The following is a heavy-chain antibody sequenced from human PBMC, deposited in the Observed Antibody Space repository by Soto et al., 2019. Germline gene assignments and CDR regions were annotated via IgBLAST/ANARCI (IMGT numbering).Heavy chain of an antibody. CDR1: GYTFTSYD. CDR2: MNPNSGNT. D-gene: IGHD3-3*01. CDR3: ARAIRPYDFLLEWLFPDV. V-gene: IGHV1-8*01. J-gene: IGHJ6*04. Sequence: ASVKVSCKASGYTFTSYDINWVRQATGQGLEWMGWMNPNSGNTGYAQKFQGRVTMTRNTSISTAYMELSSLGSEDTAVYYCARAIRPYDFLLEWLFPDVWGKGTTVTVSS.